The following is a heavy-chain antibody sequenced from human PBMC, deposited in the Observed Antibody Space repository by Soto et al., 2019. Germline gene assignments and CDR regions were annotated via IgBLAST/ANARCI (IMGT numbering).Heavy chain of an antibody. CDR1: GGIFSNYV. V-gene: IGHV1-69*12. Sequence: QVQLVQSGAEVKKPGSSMQISCKASGGIFSNYVFNWVRQAPGLGLEWMGGMIPLIGKTDYAQKCQGRVTIAADESTSTAYMALSSLRSEDTAEYYCTRPYCDMGSYVIYWGQGTLVTVSS. CDR2: MIPLIGKT. D-gene: IGHD3-9*01. CDR3: TRPYCDMGSYVIY. J-gene: IGHJ4*02.